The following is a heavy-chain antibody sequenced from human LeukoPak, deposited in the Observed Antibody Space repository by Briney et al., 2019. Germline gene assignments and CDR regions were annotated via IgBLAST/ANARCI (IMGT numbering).Heavy chain of an antibody. J-gene: IGHJ4*02. CDR3: ARGSLGTIAVAGTLDY. D-gene: IGHD6-19*01. V-gene: IGHV3-33*01. Sequence: GGSLRLSCAASGFTFSNYGMHWVRQAPGKGLESVAVIWYDGSNKYYADSVKGRFTISRDNSKNTLYLLMNSLRAEDTAVYYCARGSLGTIAVAGTLDYWGQGILVTVSS. CDR1: GFTFSNYG. CDR2: IWYDGSNK.